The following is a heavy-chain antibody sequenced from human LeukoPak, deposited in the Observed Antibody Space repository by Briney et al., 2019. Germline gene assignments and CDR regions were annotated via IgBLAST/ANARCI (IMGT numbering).Heavy chain of an antibody. J-gene: IGHJ4*02. V-gene: IGHV3-23*01. Sequence: GGSLRLSCAASGFTVSDYSMSWVRQAPGKGLYWVSAISGSVGSTYYADSVNGRFTISRDNSKTTLYLQMNSLRAEDTAVYYCAKDPGGLIRYGVFDYWGQGTLVSVSS. CDR2: ISGSVGST. D-gene: IGHD4-17*01. CDR3: AKDPGGLIRYGVFDY. CDR1: GFTVSDYS.